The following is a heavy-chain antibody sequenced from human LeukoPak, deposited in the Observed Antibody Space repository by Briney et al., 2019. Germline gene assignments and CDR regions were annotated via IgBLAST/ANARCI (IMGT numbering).Heavy chain of an antibody. CDR3: ARVGSSGWTDY. D-gene: IGHD6-19*01. J-gene: IGHJ4*02. CDR1: GGSISSYY. Sequence: PPETLSLTCTVSGGSISSYYWSWIRQPPGKGLEWIGYIYYSGSTNYNPSLKSRVTISVDTSKNQFPLKLSSVTAADTAVYYCARVGSSGWTDYWGQGTLVTVSS. V-gene: IGHV4-59*01. CDR2: IYYSGST.